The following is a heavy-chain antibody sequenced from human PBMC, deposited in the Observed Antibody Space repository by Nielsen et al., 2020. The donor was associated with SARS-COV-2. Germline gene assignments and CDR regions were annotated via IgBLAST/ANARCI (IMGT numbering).Heavy chain of an antibody. J-gene: IGHJ6*02. V-gene: IGHV3-15*01. D-gene: IGHD5-12*01. CDR3: ARDLGIVATTTYYYYYGMDV. CDR2: IKSKTDGGTT. Sequence: VRQAPGKGLEWVGRIKSKTDGGTTDYAAPVKGRFTISRDDSKNTLYLQMNSLRAEDTAVYYCARDLGIVATTTYYYYYGMDVWGQGTTVTVSS.